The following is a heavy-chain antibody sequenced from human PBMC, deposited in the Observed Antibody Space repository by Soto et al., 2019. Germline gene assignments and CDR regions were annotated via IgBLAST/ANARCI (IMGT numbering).Heavy chain of an antibody. CDR1: GGTFSSYA. CDR2: IIPIFGTA. Sequence: SVKVSCKASGGTFSSYAISWVRQAPGQGLEWMGGIIPIFGTANYAQKFQGRVTITADESTSTAYMELSSLRSEDTAVYYCARGATYYYDSSGYPDYYYYGMDVWGQGTTVTVSS. D-gene: IGHD3-22*01. J-gene: IGHJ6*02. V-gene: IGHV1-69*13. CDR3: ARGATYYYDSSGYPDYYYYGMDV.